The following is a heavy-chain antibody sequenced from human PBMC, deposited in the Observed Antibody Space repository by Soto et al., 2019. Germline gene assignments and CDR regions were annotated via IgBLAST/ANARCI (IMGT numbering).Heavy chain of an antibody. CDR1: GFTFSSRP. J-gene: IGHJ4*02. Sequence: GGSLRLSCAASGFTFSSRPMTWVRQAPGKGLEWVSTLNENGANTHYADSVKGRFTISRDNSRNTLDLQMNSLRAEDTALYYCVSWASAHFDYWGQGTLVTVSS. CDR2: LNENGANT. D-gene: IGHD3-16*01. CDR3: VSWASAHFDY. V-gene: IGHV3-23*01.